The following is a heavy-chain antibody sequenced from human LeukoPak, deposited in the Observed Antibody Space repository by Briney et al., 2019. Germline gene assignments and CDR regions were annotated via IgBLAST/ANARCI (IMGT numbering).Heavy chain of an antibody. Sequence: ASVKVSCKASGGTFSSYAISWVRQAPGQGLEWMGWINPNSGGTNYAQKFQGRVTMTRDTSISTAYMELSRLRSDDTAVYYCARDLSGWLDYYYYMDVWGKGTTVTVSS. D-gene: IGHD3-22*01. CDR2: INPNSGGT. J-gene: IGHJ6*03. V-gene: IGHV1-2*02. CDR1: GGTFSSYA. CDR3: ARDLSGWLDYYYYMDV.